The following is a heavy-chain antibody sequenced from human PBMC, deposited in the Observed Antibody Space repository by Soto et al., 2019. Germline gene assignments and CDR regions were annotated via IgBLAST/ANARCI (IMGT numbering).Heavy chain of an antibody. J-gene: IGHJ5*01. CDR2: VYYTGTI. Sequence: SATLSLTGSVSNVSISSSYWNWLRQAPGKGLEWIGFVYYTGTIKYNPSLKSRVTISVDTSRNEFSLRLTSVTTADTAFYFCARDFAGRGPFDPWGPGTLVTVSS. D-gene: IGHD1-26*01. V-gene: IGHV4-59*01. CDR3: ARDFAGRGPFDP. CDR1: NVSISSSY.